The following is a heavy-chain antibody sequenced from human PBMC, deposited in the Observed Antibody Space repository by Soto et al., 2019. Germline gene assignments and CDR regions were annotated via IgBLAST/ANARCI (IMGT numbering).Heavy chain of an antibody. CDR3: ARGMGGDISVYSLPENWFDP. D-gene: IGHD3-22*01. Sequence: QVQLVQSGAEVKKPGASVKVSCKASGYTFTSYGISWVRQAPGQGLEWMGWISAYNGNTNYAQKLQGRVTMTTDTPPSTAYMELRSVRSDDPAVYYCARGMGGDISVYSLPENWFDPWGKGPLVTVSS. CDR2: ISAYNGNT. J-gene: IGHJ5*02. CDR1: GYTFTSYG. V-gene: IGHV1-18*01.